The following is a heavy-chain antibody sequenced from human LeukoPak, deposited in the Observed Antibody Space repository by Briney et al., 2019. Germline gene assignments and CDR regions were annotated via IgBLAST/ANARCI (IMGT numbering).Heavy chain of an antibody. CDR1: GGSVSSGSYY. CDR2: IYYSGST. J-gene: IGHJ5*02. V-gene: IGHV4-61*01. Sequence: SETLSLTCTVSGGSVSSGSYYWSWIRQPPGKGLEWIGYIYYSGSTNYNPSLKSRVTISVDTSKNQFSLKLSSVTAADTAVYYCAREKYYYGSGSYGLSWFDPWGQGTLVTVSS. CDR3: AREKYYYGSGSYGLSWFDP. D-gene: IGHD3-10*01.